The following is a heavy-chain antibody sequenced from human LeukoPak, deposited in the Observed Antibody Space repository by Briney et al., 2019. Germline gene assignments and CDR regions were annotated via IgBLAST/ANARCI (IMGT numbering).Heavy chain of an antibody. CDR1: GGSISSYY. CDR3: AKLAVAGYYFDY. Sequence: SETLSLTCTVSGGSISSYYWSWIRQPPGKGLELIGYIYYSGGTNYNPSLKSRVTISVDTSKNQFSLKLSSVTAAYTAVYYCAKLAVAGYYFDYWGQGTLVTVSS. V-gene: IGHV4-59*01. CDR2: IYYSGGT. D-gene: IGHD6-19*01. J-gene: IGHJ4*02.